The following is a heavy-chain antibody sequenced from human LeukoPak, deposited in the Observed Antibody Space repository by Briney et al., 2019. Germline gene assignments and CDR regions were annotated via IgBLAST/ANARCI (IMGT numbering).Heavy chain of an antibody. CDR3: AVGGLAGDY. J-gene: IGHJ4*02. CDR1: GGSISSGSYY. Sequence: SQTLSLTCTVSGGSISSGSYYWNWIRQPAGKGLEWIGRIYTSGSTNYNPSLKSRVTISVDTSKNQFSLKLSSVTAADTAVYYCAVGGLAGDYWGQGTLVTVSS. CDR2: IYTSGST. V-gene: IGHV4-61*02.